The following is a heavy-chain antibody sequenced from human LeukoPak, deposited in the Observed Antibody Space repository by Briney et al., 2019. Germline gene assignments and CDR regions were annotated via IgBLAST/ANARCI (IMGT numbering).Heavy chain of an antibody. CDR2: IWSDGSNK. Sequence: GGSLRLSCAASGFTFSTYGMHWVRQAPGKGLEWVAVIWSDGSNKYHADSVKGRFAISRGNSKNTLYLRMNRLRAEDTDMSYGAKGDSGSYGALDIWGQGTMVTVSS. D-gene: IGHD1-26*01. J-gene: IGHJ3*02. V-gene: IGHV3-33*03. CDR3: AKGDSGSYGALDI. CDR1: GFTFSTYG.